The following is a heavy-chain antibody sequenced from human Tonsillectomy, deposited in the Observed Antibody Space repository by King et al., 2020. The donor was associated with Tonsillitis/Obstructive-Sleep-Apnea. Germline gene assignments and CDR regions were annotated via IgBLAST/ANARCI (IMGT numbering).Heavy chain of an antibody. V-gene: IGHV3-48*02. J-gene: IGHJ3*02. CDR3: ARTLTPHCSGGSCSGRGSFDI. D-gene: IGHD2-15*01. CDR1: GFTFSSYS. CDR2: ISSSSSTI. Sequence: VQLVESGGGLVQPGGSLRLSCAASGFTFSSYSMNWVRQGPGKGLEWVSYISSSSSTIYYADSVKGRFTISRDNAKNSLYLQMNSLGDADTAVYYCARTLTPHCSGGSCSGRGSFDIWGQGTMVTVSS.